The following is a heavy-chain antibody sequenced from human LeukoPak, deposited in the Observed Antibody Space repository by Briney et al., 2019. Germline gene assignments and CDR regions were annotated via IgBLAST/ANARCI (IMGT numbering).Heavy chain of an antibody. V-gene: IGHV3-30*04. CDR1: GFTFSSYA. D-gene: IGHD3-3*02. J-gene: IGHJ6*04. Sequence: PGRSLRLSCAASGFTFSSYAMHWVRQAPGKGLEWVAVISYDGSNKYYADPVKGRFTISRDNSKNTLYLQMNSLRAEDTAVYYCAGELASYYYYYGMDVWGKGTTVTVSS. CDR2: ISYDGSNK. CDR3: AGELASYYYYYGMDV.